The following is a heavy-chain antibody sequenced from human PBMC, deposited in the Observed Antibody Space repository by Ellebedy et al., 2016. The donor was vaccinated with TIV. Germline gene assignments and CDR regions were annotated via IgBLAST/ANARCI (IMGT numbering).Heavy chain of an antibody. CDR3: ARDNGGNHDY. Sequence: PGGSLRLSCAASGFTLSIYRMSWVRQAPGKWLEWVGNIKQDGGEKYYVDSVEGRFTISRDNAKNSLYLQMNSLRGEDTGVYYCARDNGGNHDYWGQGTLVTVSS. J-gene: IGHJ4*02. D-gene: IGHD4-23*01. CDR2: IKQDGGEK. CDR1: GFTLSIYR. V-gene: IGHV3-7*01.